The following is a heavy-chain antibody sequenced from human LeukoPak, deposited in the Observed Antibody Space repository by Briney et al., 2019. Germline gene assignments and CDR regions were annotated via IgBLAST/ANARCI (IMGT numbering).Heavy chain of an antibody. V-gene: IGHV3-23*01. J-gene: IGHJ4*02. D-gene: IGHD6-6*01. CDR3: AKDSYSSSAVTFDY. Sequence: GGSLRLSCAASGFTFSTYAMSWVRQAPGKGLEWVSAISGSGGSTYYADSVKGRFTISRDNSKNTLYLQMNSLRAEDTAVYYCAKDSYSSSAVTFDYWGQGTLVTVSS. CDR1: GFTFSTYA. CDR2: ISGSGGST.